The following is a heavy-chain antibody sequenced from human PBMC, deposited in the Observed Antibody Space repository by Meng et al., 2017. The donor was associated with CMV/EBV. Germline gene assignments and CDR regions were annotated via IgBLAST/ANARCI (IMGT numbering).Heavy chain of an antibody. D-gene: IGHD3-22*01. V-gene: IGHV3-23*01. Sequence: GESLKISCAASGFTFSSYAMSWVRQAPGKGLEWVSAISSSGGSTYYADSVKGRFTISRDNSKNTLYLQMNSLRAEDTAVYYCAKDYDSSGLGAYYFDYWGQGTLVTVSS. CDR2: ISSSGGST. J-gene: IGHJ4*02. CDR3: AKDYDSSGLGAYYFDY. CDR1: GFTFSSYA.